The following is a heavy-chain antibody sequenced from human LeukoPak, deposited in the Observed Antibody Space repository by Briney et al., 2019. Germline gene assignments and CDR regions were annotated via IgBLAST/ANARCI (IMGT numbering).Heavy chain of an antibody. CDR2: IYSGGST. CDR3: AGRYFDWLYHDY. Sequence: GGSLRLSCAASGFTFSSYAMSWVRQAPGKGLEWVSVIYSGGSTYYADSVKGRFTISRDNSKNTLYLQMNSLRAEDTAVYYCAGRYFDWLYHDYWGQGTLVTVSS. J-gene: IGHJ4*02. D-gene: IGHD3-9*01. CDR1: GFTFSSYA. V-gene: IGHV3-66*04.